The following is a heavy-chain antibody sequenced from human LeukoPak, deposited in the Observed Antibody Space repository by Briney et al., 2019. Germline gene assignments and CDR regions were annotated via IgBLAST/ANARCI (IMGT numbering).Heavy chain of an antibody. CDR2: INHSGCT. D-gene: IGHD2-15*01. Sequence: SETLSLTCAVYGGSFSGYYWSWIRQPPGKGLEWIGEINHSGCTNYNPSLKSRVTISVDTSKNQFSLKLSSVTAADTAVYYCARGAGDCSGGSCLPFDYWGQGTLVTVSS. CDR3: ARGAGDCSGGSCLPFDY. J-gene: IGHJ4*02. V-gene: IGHV4-34*01. CDR1: GGSFSGYY.